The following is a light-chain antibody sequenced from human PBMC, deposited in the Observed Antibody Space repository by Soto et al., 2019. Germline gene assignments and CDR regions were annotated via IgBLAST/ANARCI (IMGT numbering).Light chain of an antibody. CDR3: LQYHNLWA. Sequence: EIVLTQSPGTLSLSPGERGTLSCRASQSISSSYLALYQQKPGQAPRLLIYGASRRATGIADRFSGSGSGTEFTLTISSLQSEDFTVYSCLQYHNLWAFGQGTKVDIK. V-gene: IGKV3-20*01. J-gene: IGKJ1*01. CDR1: QSISSSY. CDR2: GAS.